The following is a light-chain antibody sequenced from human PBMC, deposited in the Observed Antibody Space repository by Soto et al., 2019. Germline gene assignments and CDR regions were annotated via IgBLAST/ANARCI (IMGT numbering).Light chain of an antibody. CDR1: QSVSSN. CDR3: QQYNNWPRT. V-gene: IGKV3-15*01. J-gene: IGKJ1*01. CDR2: GAS. Sequence: VMAHSRATLSVSPGERATLSCRASQSVSSNLAWYQQKPGQAPRLLIYGASTRATGIPARFSGSGSGTEFTLTISSLQSEDFAVYYCQQYNNWPRTFGQGTKVDIK.